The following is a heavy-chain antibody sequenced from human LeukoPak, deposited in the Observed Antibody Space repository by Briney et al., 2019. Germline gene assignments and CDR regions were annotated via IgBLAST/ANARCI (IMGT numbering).Heavy chain of an antibody. D-gene: IGHD5-12*01. Sequence: GGSLRLSCAASGFTFSSYGMTWVRQAPGKGLEWVSYISSSSSTIYYADSVKGRFTISRDNAKNSLYLQLNSLRAEDTAVYYCAKGANIVATIGSRSGYWGQGTLVTVSS. CDR3: AKGANIVATIGSRSGY. J-gene: IGHJ4*02. CDR1: GFTFSSYG. V-gene: IGHV3-48*01. CDR2: ISSSSSTI.